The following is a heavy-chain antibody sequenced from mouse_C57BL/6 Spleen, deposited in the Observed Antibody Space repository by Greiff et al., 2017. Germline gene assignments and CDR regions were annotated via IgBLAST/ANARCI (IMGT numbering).Heavy chain of an antibody. V-gene: IGHV1-55*01. Sequence: QVQLQQPGAELVKPGASVKMSCKASGYTFTSYWITWVKQRPGQVLEWIGDIYPGSGSTNYNEKFKSKATLTVDTSSSTAYMQLSSLTSEDSAVYYCARLDGSSPWFAYWGQGTLVTVSA. CDR1: GYTFTSYW. CDR2: IYPGSGST. CDR3: ARLDGSSPWFAY. D-gene: IGHD1-1*01. J-gene: IGHJ3*01.